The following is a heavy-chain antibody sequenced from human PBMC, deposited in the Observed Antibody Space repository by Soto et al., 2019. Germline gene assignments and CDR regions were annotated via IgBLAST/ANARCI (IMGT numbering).Heavy chain of an antibody. CDR2: AHHSGRT. CDR3: ARSEATGLDY. CDR1: GGSMSSSNW. D-gene: IGHD1-26*01. V-gene: IGHV4-4*02. Sequence: QVQLQESGPGLVKPSGTPSLTCTVSGGSMSSSNWWNWVRQSPGKGLEWIGEAHHSGRTNYNPSLKSRGTISVDKSKNHFSLKLSSVTAADTAVYYCARSEATGLDYWGQGTLVTVSS. J-gene: IGHJ4*02.